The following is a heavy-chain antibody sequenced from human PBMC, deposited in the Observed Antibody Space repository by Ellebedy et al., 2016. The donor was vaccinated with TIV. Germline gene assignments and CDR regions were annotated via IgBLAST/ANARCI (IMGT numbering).Heavy chain of an antibody. D-gene: IGHD6-19*01. V-gene: IGHV4-59*01. J-gene: IGHJ2*01. CDR1: GGSISSYS. Sequence: MPSETLSLTCTLSGGSISSYSWSWIRQPPGKGLEWIGYIINYNPSLNSRVTISVDTSKNHFSLKLSSVTAADTAVYYCARTRKQISGYRSGWYRGDWYFDLWGRGTLVTVSS. CDR2: II. CDR3: ARTRKQISGYRSGWYRGDWYFDL.